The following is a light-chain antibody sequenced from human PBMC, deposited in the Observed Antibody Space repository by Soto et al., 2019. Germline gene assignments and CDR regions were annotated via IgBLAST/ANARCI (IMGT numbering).Light chain of an antibody. CDR1: QGISSF. J-gene: IGKJ1*01. V-gene: IGKV1-12*01. CDR3: QKANSFPVT. Sequence: DIQMTQSPSSVSASVGARVTITGRASQGISSFLAWYQQKPGKAPKLLIYAASSLQSGVPSRFSGSGSGTDSTLTISSLQPEDVATYFCQKANSFPVTFGQGTNVEIK. CDR2: AAS.